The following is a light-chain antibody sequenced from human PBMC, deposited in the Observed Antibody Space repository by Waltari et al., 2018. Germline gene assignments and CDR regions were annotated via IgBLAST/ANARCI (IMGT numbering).Light chain of an antibody. CDR1: GSDLGNYDS. CDR3: SSYAGSSVWV. J-gene: IGLJ3*02. Sequence: QSALTQPPSASGSPGQSVTISCPGSGSDLGNYDSVAWYQQRPDKAPEHLIYEVTKRPSGVPDRFSGSKSGNTASLTVSGLQAADEADYYCSSYAGSSVWVFGGGTKLTVV. V-gene: IGLV2-8*01. CDR2: EVT.